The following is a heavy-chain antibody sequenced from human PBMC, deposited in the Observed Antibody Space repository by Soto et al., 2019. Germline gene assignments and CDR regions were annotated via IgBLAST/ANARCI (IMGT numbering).Heavy chain of an antibody. V-gene: IGHV3-15*01. CDR1: GFTFSNAW. CDR2: IKSKTDGGTT. Sequence: EVQLVESGGGLVKPGGSLRLSCAASGFTFSNAWMSWVRQAPGKGLEWVGRIKSKTDGGTTDYAAPVKGRFTISRDDSKNTLYLQMNSLKTEDTAVYYCTTAEWGYSYGWTNDYWGQGTLVTVSS. J-gene: IGHJ4*02. CDR3: TTAEWGYSYGWTNDY. D-gene: IGHD5-18*01.